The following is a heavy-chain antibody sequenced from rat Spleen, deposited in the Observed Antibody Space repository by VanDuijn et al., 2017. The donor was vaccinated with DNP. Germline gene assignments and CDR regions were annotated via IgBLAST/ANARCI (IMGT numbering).Heavy chain of an antibody. J-gene: IGHJ2*01. CDR2: IWTGGST. CDR3: ARDPPITTGFDY. V-gene: IGHV2-30*01. CDR1: GFSLTSHN. D-gene: IGHD1-1*01. Sequence: QVQRKESGPGLVQPSQTLSLTCTVSGFSLTSHNVHWVRQPTGKGLEWMGVIWTGGSTDYNSALKSRLSISRDTSKSQAFLKMNGLQTEDTATYYCARDPPITTGFDYWGQGIMVTVSS.